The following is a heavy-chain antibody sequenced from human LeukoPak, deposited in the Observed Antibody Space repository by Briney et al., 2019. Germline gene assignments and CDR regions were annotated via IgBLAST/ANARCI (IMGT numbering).Heavy chain of an antibody. J-gene: IGHJ4*02. V-gene: IGHV3-33*01. Sequence: GRSLRLSCAASGFTFSSYGMHWVRQAPGKGLEWVAIIWYDGSNKYYADSVKGRFTISRDNAKNTLYLQMNSLRAEDTAVYYCARDQDFTVVTQNFDYWGQGTLVTVSS. D-gene: IGHD4-23*01. CDR2: IWYDGSNK. CDR3: ARDQDFTVVTQNFDY. CDR1: GFTFSSYG.